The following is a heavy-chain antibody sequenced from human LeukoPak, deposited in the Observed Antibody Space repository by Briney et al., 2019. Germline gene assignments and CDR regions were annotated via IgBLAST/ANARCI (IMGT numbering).Heavy chain of an antibody. CDR2: IYPGDSDT. J-gene: IGHJ4*02. CDR1: GYSFTSYW. Sequence: SGESLKISCKGSGYSFTSYWIGWVRQMPGKGLEWMGIIYPGDSDTRYSPSFQGQVTISDDKSISTAYLQWSSLKGSDTAMYYCACQYYYGSGSYYYFDYWGQGTLVTVSS. CDR3: ACQYYYGSGSYYYFDY. D-gene: IGHD3-10*01. V-gene: IGHV5-51*01.